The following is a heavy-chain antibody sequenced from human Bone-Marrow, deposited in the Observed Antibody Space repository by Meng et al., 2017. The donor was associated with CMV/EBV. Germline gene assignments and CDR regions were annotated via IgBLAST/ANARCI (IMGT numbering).Heavy chain of an antibody. Sequence: ASVKVSCKASGYTFPSYDINWVRQASGQGLEWLGWMNPNSGNAGYAQKSQGRVTMTRDTSISTAYMELTTLTSDDTAVYFCVRLEVRGVIGPWGQGTLVTVSS. D-gene: IGHD3-10*01. J-gene: IGHJ5*02. CDR1: GYTFPSYD. CDR3: VRLEVRGVIGP. V-gene: IGHV1-8*01. CDR2: MNPNSGNA.